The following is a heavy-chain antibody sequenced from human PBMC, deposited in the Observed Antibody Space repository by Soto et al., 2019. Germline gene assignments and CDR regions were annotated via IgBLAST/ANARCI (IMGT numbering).Heavy chain of an antibody. V-gene: IGHV4-4*02. CDR3: ARDVTIFGVNYYGMDV. CDR1: GDSISSNNW. D-gene: IGHD3-3*01. CDR2: IYYSGST. J-gene: IGHJ6*02. Sequence: PSETLSLTCAVSGDSISSNNWYNWVRQPPGKGLEWIGEIYYSGSTNYNPSLKSRVTISIDKSKNQFSLKLSSVTAADTAVYYCARDVTIFGVNYYGMDVWGQGTTVTVSS.